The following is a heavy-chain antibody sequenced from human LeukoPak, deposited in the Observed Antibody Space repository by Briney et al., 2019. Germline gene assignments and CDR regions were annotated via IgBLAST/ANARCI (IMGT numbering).Heavy chain of an antibody. CDR3: ARSDIVATRTTKQYYFDY. CDR1: GGSISSYY. J-gene: IGHJ4*02. V-gene: IGHV4-59*01. CDR2: IYYSGST. D-gene: IGHD5-12*01. Sequence: SETLSLTCTVSGGSISSYYWSWIRQPPGKGLEWIGYIYYSGSTNYSPSLKSRVTISVDTSKNQSSLKLSSVTAADTAVYYCARSDIVATRTTKQYYFDYWGQGTLVTVSS.